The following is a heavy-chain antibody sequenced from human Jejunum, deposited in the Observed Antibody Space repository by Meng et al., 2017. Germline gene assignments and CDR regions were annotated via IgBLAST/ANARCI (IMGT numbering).Heavy chain of an antibody. CDR3: ARGGWDFEY. CDR1: GVSVTSGHYY. CDR2: VFYTGST. D-gene: IGHD3-16*01. V-gene: IGHV4-61*01. Sequence: GQLQESGPGLVRPSETLSLTCTVSGVSVTSGHYYWSWVRQPPGQGLEWIGHVFYTGSTNYSPSFKSRVTISVHTSMNQFSLKLNSVTAADTAVYYCARGGWDFEYWGQGILVTVSS. J-gene: IGHJ4*02.